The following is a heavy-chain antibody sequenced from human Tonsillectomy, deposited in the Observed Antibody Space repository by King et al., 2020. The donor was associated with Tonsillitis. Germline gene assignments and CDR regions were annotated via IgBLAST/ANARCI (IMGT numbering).Heavy chain of an antibody. V-gene: IGHV4-61*01. CDR2: VFYSGTT. CDR3: ARDSRFFGLDD. D-gene: IGHD3-3*01. J-gene: IGHJ6*02. Sequence: QLQESGPGLVKPSETLSLTCTVSGGSVSSVNYYWTWIRQPPGKGLEWIGYVFYSGTTSYTPSLKSRVTISVDTSKNQFSLKLSSVTAADTAMYYCARDSRFFGLDDWGQGTTVTVSS. CDR1: GGSVSSVNYY.